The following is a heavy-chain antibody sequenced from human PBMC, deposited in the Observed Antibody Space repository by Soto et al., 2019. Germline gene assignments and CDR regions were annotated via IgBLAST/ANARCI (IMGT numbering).Heavy chain of an antibody. CDR3: ARDLYSSGWDDYYYYGMDV. D-gene: IGHD6-19*01. V-gene: IGHV3-21*01. Sequence: GGSLRLSCAASGFTFSSYSMNWVRQAPGKGLEWVSSISSSSSYIYYADSVKGRFTISRDNAKNSLYLQMNSLRAEDTAVYYCARDLYSSGWDDYYYYGMDVWGQGTTVTVSS. CDR1: GFTFSSYS. J-gene: IGHJ6*02. CDR2: ISSSSSYI.